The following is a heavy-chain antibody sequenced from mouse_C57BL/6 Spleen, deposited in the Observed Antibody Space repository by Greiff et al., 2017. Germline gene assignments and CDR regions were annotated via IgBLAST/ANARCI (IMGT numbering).Heavy chain of an antibody. V-gene: IGHV6-3*01. Sequence: EVHLVESGGGLVQPGGSMKLSCVASGFTFSNYWMNWVRQSPEKGLEWVAQIRLKSDNYATHYSLSVKGRFTISRDDSNIRVDLQMNNLRAADTGIYYCTEELDYWGQGTTLTVSS. CDR3: TEELDY. CDR1: GFTFSNYW. J-gene: IGHJ2*01. CDR2: IRLKSDNYAT.